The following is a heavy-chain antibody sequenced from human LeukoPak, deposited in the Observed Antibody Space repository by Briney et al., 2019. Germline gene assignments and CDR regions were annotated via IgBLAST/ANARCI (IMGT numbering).Heavy chain of an antibody. CDR3: AKDRTYSVDY. CDR2: ITSTGTYT. Sequence: GGSLRLSCAASGFTFSGYNMNWVRQAPGKGLEWVSSITSTGTYTFYADSVKGRFTISRDNAKNSLYLQMNRLRAEDTAVYYCAKDRTYSVDYWGQGTLVIVSS. CDR1: GFTFSGYN. D-gene: IGHD2-15*01. J-gene: IGHJ4*02. V-gene: IGHV3-21*01.